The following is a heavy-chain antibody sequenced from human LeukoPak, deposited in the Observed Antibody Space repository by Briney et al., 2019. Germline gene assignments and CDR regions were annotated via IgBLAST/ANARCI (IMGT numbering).Heavy chain of an antibody. Sequence: SETLSLTCTVSGGSISSSSYYWGWIRQPPGKGLEWIGSIYYSGSTYYNPSLKSRVTISVDTSKNQFSLKLSSVTAADTAVYYCATTDGIVVVPAAIDGPDYWGQGTLVTVSS. CDR1: GGSISSSSYY. V-gene: IGHV4-39*01. J-gene: IGHJ4*02. CDR3: ATTDGIVVVPAAIDGPDY. CDR2: IYYSGST. D-gene: IGHD2-2*01.